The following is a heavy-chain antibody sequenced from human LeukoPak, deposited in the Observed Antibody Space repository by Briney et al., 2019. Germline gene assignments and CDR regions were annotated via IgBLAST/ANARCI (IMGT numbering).Heavy chain of an antibody. V-gene: IGHV1-69*05. CDR2: IIPIFGTA. J-gene: IGHJ6*03. CDR3: ARGEGMVPYYYYMDV. Sequence: ASVKVSCKASGGTFSSYAISWVRQAPGQGLEWMGRIIPIFGTANYAQKFQGRVTITTDESTSTVYMELSSLRSEDTAVYYCARGEGMVPYYYYMDVWGKGTTVTVSS. D-gene: IGHD4/OR15-4a*01. CDR1: GGTFSSYA.